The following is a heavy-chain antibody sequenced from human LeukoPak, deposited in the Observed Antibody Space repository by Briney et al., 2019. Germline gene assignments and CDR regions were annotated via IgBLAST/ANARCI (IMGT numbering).Heavy chain of an antibody. Sequence: SETLSLTCTVSGSISGYYWSWIRQPPGKGLEWIGYIYTSGSTNYNPSLKSRVTISIDTSKNQFSLDLSSMTAAGTAVYYCARQKCTSTSCLTKNAFDIWGQGTMVTVSS. CDR1: GSISGYY. CDR2: IYTSGST. D-gene: IGHD2-2*01. CDR3: ARQKCTSTSCLTKNAFDI. V-gene: IGHV4-4*08. J-gene: IGHJ3*02.